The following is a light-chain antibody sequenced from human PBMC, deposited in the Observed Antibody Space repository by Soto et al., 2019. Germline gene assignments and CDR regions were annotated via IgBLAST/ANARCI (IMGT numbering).Light chain of an antibody. CDR3: SSYTSNNTRV. CDR2: EVT. Sequence: QSALTQPASVSGSPGQSITVSCTGTSSDIGGYDYVSWYQHNPGKAPKLIVYEVTNRPSGISYRFSGSKSGNTASLTISGLQAEDEADYYCSSYTSNNTRVFGGGTKVTVL. V-gene: IGLV2-14*01. J-gene: IGLJ3*02. CDR1: SSDIGGYDY.